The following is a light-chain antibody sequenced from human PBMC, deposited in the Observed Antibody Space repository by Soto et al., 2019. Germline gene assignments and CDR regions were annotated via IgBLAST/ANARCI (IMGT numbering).Light chain of an antibody. CDR1: QSVRSRY. Sequence: EIVFTQSPGTLSLSPGERATLSCRASQSVRSRYLAWYQQKPGRAPRLLIYGASNRATGIPDRFSGSGSGTDFTLTVSRLEPADFAVYFCQQYDTSPGTFGQGTKVDIK. V-gene: IGKV3-20*01. J-gene: IGKJ1*01. CDR2: GAS. CDR3: QQYDTSPGT.